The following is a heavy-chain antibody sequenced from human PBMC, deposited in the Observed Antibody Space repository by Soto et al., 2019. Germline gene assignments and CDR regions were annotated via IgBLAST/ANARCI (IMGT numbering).Heavy chain of an antibody. Sequence: ASVKVSCKASGYTFTGYSMHWVRQAPGQGLEWMGWINPNSGETNYAQKFHGRVTMTRDASISTAYMELSRLRSDDTAVYYCARDVSPPEEKWKDFYNDFDHWGQGTLVTVSS. CDR1: GYTFTGYS. CDR3: ARDVSPPEEKWKDFYNDFDH. V-gene: IGHV1-2*02. CDR2: INPNSGET. J-gene: IGHJ5*02. D-gene: IGHD1-1*01.